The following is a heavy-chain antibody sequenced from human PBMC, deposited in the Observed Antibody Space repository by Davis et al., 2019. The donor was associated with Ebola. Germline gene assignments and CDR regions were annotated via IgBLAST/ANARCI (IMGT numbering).Heavy chain of an antibody. Sequence: GVLKISCAASGFSFSTYAMTWVRQAPGKGLEWVSIISGSGDSTYYADSVKGRFTISRDNSQNTLYLQMNSLRAEDTAVYYCAKSGGSSGWYYFDYWGQGTLVTVSS. CDR2: ISGSGDST. D-gene: IGHD6-19*01. J-gene: IGHJ4*02. V-gene: IGHV3-23*01. CDR3: AKSGGSSGWYYFDY. CDR1: GFSFSTYA.